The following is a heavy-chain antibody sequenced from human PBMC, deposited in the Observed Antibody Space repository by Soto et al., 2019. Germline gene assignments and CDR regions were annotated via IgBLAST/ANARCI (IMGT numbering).Heavy chain of an antibody. J-gene: IGHJ6*02. CDR1: GGSVSSGSYY. CDR3: AVSHRAETGDWYYGMDV. CDR2: IYYSGST. D-gene: IGHD3-10*01. V-gene: IGHV4-61*01. Sequence: SETLSLTCTVSGGSVSSGSYYWSWIRQPPGKGLEWIGYIYYSGSTNYNPSLKSRVTISVDTSKNQFSLKLSSVTAADTAVYYCAVSHRAETGDWYYGMDVWGQGTTVTVSS.